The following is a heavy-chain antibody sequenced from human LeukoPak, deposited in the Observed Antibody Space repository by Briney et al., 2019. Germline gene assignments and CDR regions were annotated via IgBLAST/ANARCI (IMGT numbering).Heavy chain of an antibody. V-gene: IGHV3-33*06. CDR3: AKPRGYTYAQGRDYFDY. J-gene: IGHJ4*02. CDR2: IWYDGSNK. CDR1: GFTFSSYG. Sequence: GRSLRLSCAASGFTFSSYGMHWVRQAPGKGLEWVAVIWYDGSNKYYADSVKGRFTISRDNSKNTLYLQMNSLRAEDTAVYYRAKPRGYTYAQGRDYFDYWGQGTLVTVSS. D-gene: IGHD5-18*01.